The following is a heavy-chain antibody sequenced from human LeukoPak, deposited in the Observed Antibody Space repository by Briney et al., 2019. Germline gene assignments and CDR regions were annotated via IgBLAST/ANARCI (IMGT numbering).Heavy chain of an antibody. CDR1: GFTFSNSG. V-gene: IGHV3-23*01. Sequence: GGSLRLSCAASGFTFSNSGMSWVRQAPGKGLEWVSAISTDAGETHYADSVKGRFTISRDNSKNTLYLQMNSLRAEDTAVYYCAAVPPGYYYYYMDVWGKGTTVTISS. CDR2: ISTDAGET. J-gene: IGHJ6*03. CDR3: AAVPPGYYYYYMDV.